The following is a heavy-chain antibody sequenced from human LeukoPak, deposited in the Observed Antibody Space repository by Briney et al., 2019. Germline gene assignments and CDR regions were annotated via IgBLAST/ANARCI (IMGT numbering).Heavy chain of an antibody. CDR2: MNPNSGNT. V-gene: IGHV1-8*01. CDR1: GYTFTSYD. D-gene: IGHD3-10*01. CDR3: ARGRSHGDGSGSYYDYFDY. Sequence: ASVKVSCKASGYTFTSYDINWVRQATGQGLEWMGWMNPNSGNTGYAQKFQGRVTMTGNTSISTAYMELSSLRSEDTAVYYCARGRSHGDGSGSYYDYFDYWGQGTLVTVSS. J-gene: IGHJ4*02.